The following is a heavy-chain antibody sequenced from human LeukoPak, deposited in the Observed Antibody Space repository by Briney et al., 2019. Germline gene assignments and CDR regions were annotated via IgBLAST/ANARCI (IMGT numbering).Heavy chain of an antibody. CDR1: GGSISSSSYY. V-gene: IGHV4-39*07. CDR3: ARGRITMVRGVTNFDY. D-gene: IGHD3-10*01. Sequence: SETLSLTCTVSGGSISSSSYYWGWIRQPPGKGLEWIGSIYYSGSTYYNPSLKSRVTISVDTSKNQFSLKLSSVTAADTAVYYCARGRITMVRGVTNFDYWGQGTLVTVSS. CDR2: IYYSGST. J-gene: IGHJ4*02.